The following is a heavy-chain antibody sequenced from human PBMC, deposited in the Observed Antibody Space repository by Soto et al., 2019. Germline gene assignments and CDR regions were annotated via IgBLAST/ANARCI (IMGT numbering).Heavy chain of an antibody. CDR1: GGSISSSSYY. CDR3: ARPGGGWYLNYFDY. J-gene: IGHJ4*02. D-gene: IGHD6-19*01. CDR2: IYYSGST. Sequence: SETLSLTCTVSGGSISSSSYYWGWIRQPPGKGLEWIGSIYYSGSTYYNPSLKSRVTISVDTSKNQFSLKLSSVTAADTAVYYCARPGGGWYLNYFDYWGQGTLVTVSS. V-gene: IGHV4-39*01.